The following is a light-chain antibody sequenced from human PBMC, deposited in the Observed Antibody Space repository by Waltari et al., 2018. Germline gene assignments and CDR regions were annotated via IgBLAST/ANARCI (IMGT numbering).Light chain of an antibody. Sequence: QSALTQPRSVSGSPGQSVTISCTGTSGYVGDYNYVSWYQEQPGKAPRLTIYDVSARPSGVPDRFSACKSGNPASLTISGLQAEDEGSYHCCSRAGSSVVFGGGTKLTVL. CDR2: DVS. J-gene: IGLJ2*01. CDR1: SGYVGDYNY. V-gene: IGLV2-11*01. CDR3: CSRAGSSVV.